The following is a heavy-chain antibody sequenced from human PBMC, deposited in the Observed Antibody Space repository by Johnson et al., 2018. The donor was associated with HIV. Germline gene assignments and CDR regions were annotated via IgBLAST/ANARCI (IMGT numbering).Heavy chain of an antibody. D-gene: IGHD3-22*01. CDR3: ARASDSLAFDI. CDR1: GFTFSSYD. CDR2: IGTAGDT. V-gene: IGHV3-13*01. Sequence: VQLVESGGGLVQPGGSLRLSCAASGFTFSSYDMHWVRQATGNGLEWVSAIGTAGDTYYPGSVKGRFTISRENAENSLYLQMNSLRAEDTALYYCARASDSLAFDIWGQGTMVTVSS. J-gene: IGHJ3*02.